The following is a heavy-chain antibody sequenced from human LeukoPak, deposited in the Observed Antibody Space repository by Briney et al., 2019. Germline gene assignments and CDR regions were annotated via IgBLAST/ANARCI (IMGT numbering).Heavy chain of an antibody. V-gene: IGHV4-59*01. CDR3: ARHNRASSSWAYYFDY. J-gene: IGHJ4*02. CDR2: IYYSGST. CDR1: GGSISSYY. D-gene: IGHD6-13*01. Sequence: SETLSLTCTVSGGSISSYYWSWIRQPPGKGLEWMGYIYYSGSTNYNPSLKSRVTISVDTSKNQFSLKLSSVTAADTAVYYCARHNRASSSWAYYFDYWGQGTLVTVSS.